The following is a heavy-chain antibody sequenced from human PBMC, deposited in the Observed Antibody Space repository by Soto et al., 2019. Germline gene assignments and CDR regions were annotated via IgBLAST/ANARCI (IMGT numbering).Heavy chain of an antibody. CDR2: ILPMLDIT. CDR1: GGTFSTYT. Sequence: QVPLVQSGAEVKKPGSSVKVSCKASGGTFSTYTVVWVRQAPGQGLEWMGRILPMLDITNSAQRFQGRVTMTADKSTSTAYLELTSLRSEDTAVYYCSLGSWSAETFDIWGRGTMVTVSS. D-gene: IGHD6-13*01. CDR3: SLGSWSAETFDI. V-gene: IGHV1-69*02. J-gene: IGHJ3*02.